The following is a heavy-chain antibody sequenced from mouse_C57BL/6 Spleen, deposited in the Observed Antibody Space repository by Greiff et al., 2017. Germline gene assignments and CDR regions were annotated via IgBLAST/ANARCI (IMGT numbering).Heavy chain of an antibody. J-gene: IGHJ2*01. Sequence: VQLQQSGTVLARPGASVKMSCMTSGYTFTSYWMHWVKQRPGQGLEWIGAIYPGNSDTSYNQKFKGKAKLTAVTSASTAYMELSSLTNEDSAVYYCTRHYYGSSYADYWGQGTTLTVSS. CDR3: TRHYYGSSYADY. CDR2: IYPGNSDT. CDR1: GYTFTSYW. V-gene: IGHV1-5*01. D-gene: IGHD1-1*01.